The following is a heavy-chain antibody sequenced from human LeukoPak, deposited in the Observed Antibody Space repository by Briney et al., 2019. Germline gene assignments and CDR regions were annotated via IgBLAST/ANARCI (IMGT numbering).Heavy chain of an antibody. J-gene: IGHJ4*02. V-gene: IGHV3-21*01. CDR2: ISSSSSYI. D-gene: IGHD2-15*01. CDR3: ARGAPYCSGGSCMYYFDY. Sequence: GGSLRLSCAASGFTFSSYSMNWVRQAPGKGLEWVSSISSSSSYIYYADSVKGRFTISRDNAKDSLYLQMSSLRAEDTAVYYCARGAPYCSGGSCMYYFDYWGQGTLVTVSS. CDR1: GFTFSSYS.